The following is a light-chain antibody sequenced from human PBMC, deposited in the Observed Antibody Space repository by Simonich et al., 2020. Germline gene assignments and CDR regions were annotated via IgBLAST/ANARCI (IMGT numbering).Light chain of an antibody. CDR3: AAWDDSLCGV. Sequence: QSVLTQPPSASGTPGQRVTISCSGSSSHIGSNYVYWDQQLPGTAPKLLTYRNTQRPSGFPDRFSGSKSGSSASLAISGLRSEDEADYYCAAWDDSLCGVFGGGTKLTVL. CDR2: RNT. J-gene: IGLJ3*02. V-gene: IGLV1-47*01. CDR1: SSHIGSNY.